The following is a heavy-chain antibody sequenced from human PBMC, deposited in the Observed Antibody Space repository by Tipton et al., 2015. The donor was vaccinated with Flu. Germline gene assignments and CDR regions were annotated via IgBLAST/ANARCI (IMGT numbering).Heavy chain of an antibody. CDR1: GGSISSGGYY. Sequence: TLSLTCTVSGGSISSGGYYWSWIRQHPGKGLEWIGYIYYSGSTYYNPSLKSRVTISVDTSKNQFSLKLSSVTAADTAVYYCARGRVVPAAIPLIGWQQLVGFDYWGQGTLVTVSS. CDR2: IYYSGST. J-gene: IGHJ4*02. D-gene: IGHD2-2*02. CDR3: ARGRVVPAAIPLIGWQQLVGFDY. V-gene: IGHV4-31*03.